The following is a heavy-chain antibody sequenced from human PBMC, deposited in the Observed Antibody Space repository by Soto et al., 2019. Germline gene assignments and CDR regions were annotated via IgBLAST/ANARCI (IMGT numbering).Heavy chain of an antibody. V-gene: IGHV1-18*01. D-gene: IGHD3-16*01. CDR2: ISSYNGDT. CDR1: GYTFTNYA. CDR3: ARPIKRGACPLRYWYFDL. J-gene: IGHJ2*01. Sequence: QVQLAQSGAEVKKPGASVKVSCKASGYTFTNYALNWVRQAPGQGLEWVGWISSYNGDTNYAQKFQGRVTMTTDTSTSTGYMELRRLRSDDTAVYFCARPIKRGACPLRYWYFDLWGRGTLVTVSS.